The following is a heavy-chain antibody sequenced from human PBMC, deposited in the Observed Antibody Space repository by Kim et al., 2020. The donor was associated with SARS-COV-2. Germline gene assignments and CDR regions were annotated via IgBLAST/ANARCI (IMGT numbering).Heavy chain of an antibody. Sequence: GGSLRLSCAASGFTLSSYSMNWVRQAPRKGLEWVSSISSSSSYIYYADSVKGRFTISRDNAKNSLYLQMNSLRAEDTAVYYCAREGYGIAAAGTLYASPKYYYYYYGMDVWGQGTTVTVSS. CDR1: GFTLSSYS. J-gene: IGHJ6*02. D-gene: IGHD6-13*01. V-gene: IGHV3-21*01. CDR2: ISSSSSYI. CDR3: AREGYGIAAAGTLYASPKYYYYYYGMDV.